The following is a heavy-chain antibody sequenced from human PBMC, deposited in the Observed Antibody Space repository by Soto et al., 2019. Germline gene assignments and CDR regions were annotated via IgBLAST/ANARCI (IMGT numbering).Heavy chain of an antibody. CDR2: IYYSGST. J-gene: IGHJ5*02. V-gene: IGHV4-31*03. D-gene: IGHD3-3*01. CDR1: GGSISSGDYY. CDR3: ARWWSGSRQGFDP. Sequence: QVQLQESGPGLVKPSQTLSLTCTVSGGSISSGDYYWSWIRQHPGKGLEWIGYIYYSGSTYYNPSLQSRVTISVDTSKYQFSLKLSSVTAADTAVYYCARWWSGSRQGFDPWGQGTLVTVSS.